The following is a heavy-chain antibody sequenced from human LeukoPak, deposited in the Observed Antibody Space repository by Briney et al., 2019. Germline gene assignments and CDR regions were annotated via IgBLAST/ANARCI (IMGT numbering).Heavy chain of an antibody. Sequence: GESLQIYCQGSGYSFTSYWIGWVRQVPGKGLEWMGSIYPGDSDARYSPSFQGQVTISSAKSISTAYLQWSSLKASDTAMYYCANSSGYLSNYWGQGTLVTVSS. CDR3: ANSSGYLSNY. D-gene: IGHD3-22*01. CDR2: IYPGDSDA. J-gene: IGHJ4*02. V-gene: IGHV5-51*01. CDR1: GYSFTSYW.